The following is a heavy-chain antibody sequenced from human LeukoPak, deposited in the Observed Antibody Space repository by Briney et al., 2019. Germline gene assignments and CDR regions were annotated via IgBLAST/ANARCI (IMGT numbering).Heavy chain of an antibody. CDR3: ARVYGGKPFDY. CDR2: INPNSGGT. CDR1: GYTFTGYY. V-gene: IGHV1-2*02. J-gene: IGHJ4*02. Sequence: GASVKVSCKASGYTFTGYYMHWVRQAPGQGLEWMGWINPNSGGTNYVQKFQGRVTMTRDTSISTAYMELSRLRSDDTAVYYCARVYGGKPFDYWGQGTLVTVSS. D-gene: IGHD4-23*01.